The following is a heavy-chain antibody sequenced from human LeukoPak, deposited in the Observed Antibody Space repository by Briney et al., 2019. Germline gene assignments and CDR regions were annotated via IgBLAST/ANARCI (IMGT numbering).Heavy chain of an antibody. Sequence: PSETLSLTCTVSGGSIRSYYWSWIRQPPGKGLEWIGYIYYSGSTNYNPSLKSRVTISVDTSKNQFSLKLSSVTAADTAVYYCARAGDSSGWYHYYFDYWGQGTLVTVSS. CDR2: IYYSGST. CDR1: GGSIRSYY. CDR3: ARAGDSSGWYHYYFDY. D-gene: IGHD6-19*01. J-gene: IGHJ4*02. V-gene: IGHV4-59*01.